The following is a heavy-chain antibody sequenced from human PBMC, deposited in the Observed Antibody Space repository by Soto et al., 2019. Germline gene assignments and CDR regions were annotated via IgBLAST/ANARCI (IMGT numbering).Heavy chain of an antibody. CDR3: ARGPAYIDGWRTFDL. D-gene: IGHD6-19*01. V-gene: IGHV4-61*08. CDR1: DDSFRGAEYY. J-gene: IGHJ4*02. Sequence: TLSLTCTVSDDSFRGAEYYWSWIRQPLGKGPEWIGYTYYNGDTKYNPALRSRVTTSEDTSKNQFSLRLSSVTAADTAVYFCARGPAYIDGWRTFDLWGRGILVTVSS. CDR2: TYYNGDT.